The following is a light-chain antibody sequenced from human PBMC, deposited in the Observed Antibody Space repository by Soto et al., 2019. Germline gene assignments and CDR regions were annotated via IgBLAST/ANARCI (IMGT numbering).Light chain of an antibody. CDR3: LRYGDSPPAYT. CDR1: QSVSSRN. V-gene: IGKV3-20*01. J-gene: IGKJ2*01. CDR2: VAS. Sequence: EIVLTQSPGTVSLSPGERATLSCRASQSVSSRNLAWYRQKPGQAPSLLIFVASNRATGIPDRFSGSGSGTDFTITISRLEPEDCAVYYCLRYGDSPPAYTFGQGTKLEIK.